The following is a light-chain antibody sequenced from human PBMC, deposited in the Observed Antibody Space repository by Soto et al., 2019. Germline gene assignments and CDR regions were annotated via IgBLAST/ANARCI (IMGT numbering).Light chain of an antibody. V-gene: IGKV3-11*01. CDR1: QSVRTY. J-gene: IGKJ5*01. CDR2: DAS. Sequence: EIVLTQSPVTLSLSPGERATLSCRASQSVRTYLAWYQVKPGQAPRLLIYDASNRATGIPARFSGSGSGTDFTLTISSLEPEDFAVYYCQQRSNWPPEVTFGQGTLLEIK. CDR3: QQRSNWPPEVT.